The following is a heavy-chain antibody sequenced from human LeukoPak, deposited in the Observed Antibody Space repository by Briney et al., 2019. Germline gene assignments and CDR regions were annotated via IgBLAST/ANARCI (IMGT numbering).Heavy chain of an antibody. CDR1: GFTFSSYA. CDR3: AKDRGYCSSISCYIDY. D-gene: IGHD2-2*02. J-gene: IGHJ4*02. CDR2: ISGSGGST. Sequence: TGGSLRLSCAASGFTFSSYAMTWVRQAPGKGLEWVSAISGSGGSTYYADSVKGRFTISRDNSKNTLYLQMNSLRAEDTAVYYCAKDRGYCSSISCYIDYWGQGTLVTVSS. V-gene: IGHV3-23*01.